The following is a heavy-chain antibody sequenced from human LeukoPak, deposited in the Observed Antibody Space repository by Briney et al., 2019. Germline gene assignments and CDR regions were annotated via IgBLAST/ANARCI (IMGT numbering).Heavy chain of an antibody. CDR1: GYIFTGYY. Sequence: GASVKVSCKTSGYIFTGYYIHWVRQAPGQGLEWMGWISPNNGATIFAQKFQGRITMTGDTSISTAYMELSRLRSDDTAVFYCARGGGPMWGPAAYPLDHWGQGTLVTVSS. CDR2: ISPNNGAT. V-gene: IGHV1-2*02. J-gene: IGHJ4*02. D-gene: IGHD2-2*01. CDR3: ARGGGPMWGPAAYPLDH.